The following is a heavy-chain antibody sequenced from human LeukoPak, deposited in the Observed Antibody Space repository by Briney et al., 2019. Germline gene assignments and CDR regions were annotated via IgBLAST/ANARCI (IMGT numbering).Heavy chain of an antibody. CDR2: IYSGGST. V-gene: IGHV3-53*01. CDR3: ARAATPLYCSGGSCYRDAFAI. Sequence: GGSLRLSCAASGFTVSSNYTSWVRQAPGKGLGWVSVIYSGGSTYYSASVKGRFTISRDNSKNTLYLQMPSLSAEDTAVYYCARAATPLYCSGGSCYRDAFAIWGQGTMVTVSS. J-gene: IGHJ3*02. CDR1: GFTVSSNY. D-gene: IGHD2-15*01.